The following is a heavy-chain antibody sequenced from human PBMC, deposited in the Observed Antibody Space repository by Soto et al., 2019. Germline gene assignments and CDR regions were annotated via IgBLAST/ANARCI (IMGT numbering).Heavy chain of an antibody. J-gene: IGHJ3*02. V-gene: IGHV3-30*18. CDR1: GFTFSSYG. CDR2: ISYDGSNK. D-gene: IGHD3-22*01. Sequence: GGSLRLSCGASGFTFSSYGMHWVRQAPGKGLEWVAVISYDGSNKYYADSVKGRFTISRDNSKNTLYLQMNSLRAEDTAVYYCAKDIDYYDSSGYLDAFDIWGQGTMVTVSS. CDR3: AKDIDYYDSSGYLDAFDI.